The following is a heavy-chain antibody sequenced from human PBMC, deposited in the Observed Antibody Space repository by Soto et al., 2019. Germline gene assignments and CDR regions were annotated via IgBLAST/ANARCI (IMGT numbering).Heavy chain of an antibody. CDR1: GFTFSSYW. CDR2: IKQDGNEK. V-gene: IGHV3-7*05. Sequence: EVQLVESGGGLVQPGGSLRLSCADSGFTFSSYWMSWVRQAPGKGLEWVANIKQDGNEKYYVDSVKGRFTISRDNAKNSLYLQMNSLRAEDTAVYYCERVASLAAFYWGQGTLVTVSS. D-gene: IGHD6-6*01. J-gene: IGHJ4*02. CDR3: ERVASLAAFY.